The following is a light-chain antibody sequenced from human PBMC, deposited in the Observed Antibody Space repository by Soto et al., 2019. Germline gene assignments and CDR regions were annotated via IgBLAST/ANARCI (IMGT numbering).Light chain of an antibody. V-gene: IGKV3D-20*02. CDR3: QQRSNWPLIT. J-gene: IGKJ5*01. Sequence: EIVLTQSPGTLSLSPGERATLSCRAIQSVRSNFLAWYQQKPGQAPRLLIYGASNRATGIPDRFSGSGSGTDFTLTITSLQPEDFSVYYCQQRSNWPLITFGQGTRLENK. CDR2: GAS. CDR1: QSVRSNF.